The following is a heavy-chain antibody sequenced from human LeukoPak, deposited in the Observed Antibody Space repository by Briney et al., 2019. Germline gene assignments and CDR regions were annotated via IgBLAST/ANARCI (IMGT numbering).Heavy chain of an antibody. CDR1: GGSITNTNW. J-gene: IGHJ4*02. CDR2: VNLQGST. V-gene: IGHV4-4*02. CDR3: AREGGPYRPLDY. Sequence: SGTLSLTCGVSGGSITNTNWTWVRQPPGKGLERIGEVNLQGSTNYNPSLMGRVAIAVDTSENHISLQLTSVTAAGTAVYYCAREGGPYRPLDYSGQGTLVTVSS.